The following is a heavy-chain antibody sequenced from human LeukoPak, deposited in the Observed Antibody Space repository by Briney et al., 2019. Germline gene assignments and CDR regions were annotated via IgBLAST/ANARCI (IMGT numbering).Heavy chain of an antibody. CDR2: IGTAGDT. CDR3: ARGRPPVNYDYVWGSYRLAYYFDY. CDR1: GFTFSSYD. Sequence: PGGSLRLSCAASGFTFSSYDMHWVRQATGKGLEWVSAIGTAGDTYYPGSVKGRFTISRENAKNSLYLQMNSLRAGDTAVYYCARGRPPVNYDYVWGSYRLAYYFDYWGQGTLVTVSS. V-gene: IGHV3-13*01. J-gene: IGHJ4*02. D-gene: IGHD3-16*02.